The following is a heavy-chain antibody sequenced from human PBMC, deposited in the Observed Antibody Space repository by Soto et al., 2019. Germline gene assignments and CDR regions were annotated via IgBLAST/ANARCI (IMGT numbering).Heavy chain of an antibody. V-gene: IGHV4-59*01. D-gene: IGHD3-22*01. CDR2: IYYSGST. CDR3: AREKGYYDSSAFDI. Sequence: SETLSLTCTVSGDSIGNYYWSWIRQYPGKGLEWIGFIYYSGSTNYNPSLKSRVTISVDTSKNQFSLKLTSVAAADTAVYYCAREKGYYDSSAFDIWGQGTMVTVSS. CDR1: GDSIGNYY. J-gene: IGHJ3*02.